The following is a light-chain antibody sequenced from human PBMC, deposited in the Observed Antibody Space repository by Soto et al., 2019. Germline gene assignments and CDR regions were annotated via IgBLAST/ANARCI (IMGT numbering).Light chain of an antibody. J-gene: IGKJ2*01. CDR2: GAS. V-gene: IGKV3-20*01. CDR1: QSVSSNY. CDR3: QQYANSPFT. Sequence: EIVLTQSPGTLPLSPGERATLSCRASQSVSSNYLVWYQQKPGQAPRTLIYGASSRDTGIPDRFSGSGSGTDFTLTISRLEPEEFAVYYCQQYANSPFTFGQGTKLEIK.